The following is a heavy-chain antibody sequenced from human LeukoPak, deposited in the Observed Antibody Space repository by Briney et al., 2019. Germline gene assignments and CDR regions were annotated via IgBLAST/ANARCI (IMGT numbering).Heavy chain of an antibody. V-gene: IGHV1-18*01. CDR2: ISAYNGNT. J-gene: IGHJ6*03. D-gene: IGHD2-21*02. CDR1: GYTFTSYG. Sequence: ASVKVSCKASGYTFTSYGIIWVRQAPGQGLEGMGCISAYNGNTNYAQKLQGRVTMTTDTSTSTAYMELRSLRSDDTAVYYCARGAYCGGDCYSYYYYYIDVWGKGTTVTVSS. CDR3: ARGAYCGGDCYSYYYYYIDV.